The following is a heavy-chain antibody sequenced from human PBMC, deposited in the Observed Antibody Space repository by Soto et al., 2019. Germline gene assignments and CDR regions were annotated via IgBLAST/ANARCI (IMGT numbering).Heavy chain of an antibody. J-gene: IGHJ4*02. CDR2: IYYSGST. V-gene: IGHV4-59*01. Sequence: PSETLSLTCTVSGGSISSYYWSWIRQPPGKGLEWIGYIYYSGSTNYNPSLKSRVTISVDTSKNQFSLKLSSVTAADTAVYYCARAGYSYGPRVYYFDCWGQGTLVTVSS. CDR1: GGSISSYY. CDR3: ARAGYSYGPRVYYFDC. D-gene: IGHD5-18*01.